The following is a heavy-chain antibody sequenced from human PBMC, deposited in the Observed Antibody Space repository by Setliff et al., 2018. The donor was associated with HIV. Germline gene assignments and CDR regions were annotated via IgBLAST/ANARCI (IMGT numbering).Heavy chain of an antibody. CDR3: VTRYCGESICPEFDY. V-gene: IGHV3-30*02. Sequence: GGSLRLSCATSGFIFKTYDIHWVRQAPGKGLEWVTFIRFNGNDKYYADSVKGRFTISRDDSKNTLDLQINSLRPGDTAVYYCVTRYCGESICPEFDYWGQGTLVTVSS. CDR2: IRFNGNDK. D-gene: IGHD2-21*01. J-gene: IGHJ4*02. CDR1: GFIFKTYD.